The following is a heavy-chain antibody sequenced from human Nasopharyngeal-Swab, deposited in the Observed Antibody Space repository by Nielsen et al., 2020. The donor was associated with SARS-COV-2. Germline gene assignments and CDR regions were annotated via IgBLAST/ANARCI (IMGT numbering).Heavy chain of an antibody. CDR2: IIPIFGTA. CDR3: ARDSHYYYDSSGYSYWYFDL. V-gene: IGHV1-69*13. J-gene: IGHJ2*01. Sequence: SVKVSCKASGGTFSSYAISWVRQAPGQGLEWMGGIIPIFGTANYAQKFQGRVTITADESTSTAYMELSSLRSEETAVYYCARDSHYYYDSSGYSYWYFDLRGRGTLVTVSS. D-gene: IGHD3-22*01. CDR1: GGTFSSYA.